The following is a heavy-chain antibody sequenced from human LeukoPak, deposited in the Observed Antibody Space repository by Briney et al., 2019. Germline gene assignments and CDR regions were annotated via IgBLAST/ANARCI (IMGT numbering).Heavy chain of an antibody. CDR1: GFTFSSYA. CDR3: ARADDEKGITGTTVLGGWSD. J-gene: IGHJ4*02. V-gene: IGHV3-23*01. CDR2: IRGSGDGT. D-gene: IGHD1-7*01. Sequence: PGGSLRLSCVGSGFTFSSYAMTWVRQAPGSGLEWVSSIRGSGDGTSYADSVKGRFTISRDNAKNSLYLQMNSLRAEDTAVYYCARADDEKGITGTTVLGGWSDWGQGTLVTVSS.